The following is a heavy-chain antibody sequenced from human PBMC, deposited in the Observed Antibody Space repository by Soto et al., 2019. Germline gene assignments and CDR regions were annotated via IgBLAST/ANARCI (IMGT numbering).Heavy chain of an antibody. V-gene: IGHV1-3*01. CDR1: GYTFSSYA. Sequence: QVQLVQSATEVKKPGASVKVSCKASGYTFSSYALHWVRQAPGQRLEWMGCNNADNGDTRYSQKFQDRVTITRDTSASTVYMEVSSLRSEDTAVYYCARGQDSGSWMIDPWGQGTLVTVSS. J-gene: IGHJ5*02. D-gene: IGHD6-13*01. CDR2: NNADNGDT. CDR3: ARGQDSGSWMIDP.